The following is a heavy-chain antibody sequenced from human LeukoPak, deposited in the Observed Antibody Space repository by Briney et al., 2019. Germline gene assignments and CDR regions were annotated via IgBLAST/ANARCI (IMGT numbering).Heavy chain of an antibody. CDR3: ARGYLTGTFDY. CDR1: GFTFSSYT. CDR2: ISGSGGNT. V-gene: IGHV3-23*01. D-gene: IGHD1-1*01. Sequence: GGSLRLSCAASGFTFSSYTMSWVRQAPGKGLEWVSAISGSGGNTYYADSVKGRFTISRDNAKNSLYLQMNSLRAEDTAVYYCARGYLTGTFDYWGQGTLVTVSS. J-gene: IGHJ4*02.